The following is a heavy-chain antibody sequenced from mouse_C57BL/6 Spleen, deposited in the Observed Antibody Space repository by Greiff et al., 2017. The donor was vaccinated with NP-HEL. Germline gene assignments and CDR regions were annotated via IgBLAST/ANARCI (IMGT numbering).Heavy chain of an antibody. CDR2: INPNNGGT. Sequence: VQLQQSGPELVKPGASVKISCKASGYTFTDYYMNWVKQSHGKSLEWIGDINPNNGGTSYNQKFKGKATLTVDKSSSTAYMELRSLTSEDSAVYYCARENYYGNPFFDYWGQGTTLTVSS. D-gene: IGHD2-1*01. CDR1: GYTFTDYY. V-gene: IGHV1-26*01. CDR3: ARENYYGNPFFDY. J-gene: IGHJ2*01.